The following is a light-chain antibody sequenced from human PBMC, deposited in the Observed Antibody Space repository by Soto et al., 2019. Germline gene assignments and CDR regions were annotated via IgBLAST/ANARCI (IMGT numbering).Light chain of an antibody. V-gene: IGLV2-11*01. J-gene: IGLJ1*01. CDR3: CSFVGTYTHYV. Sequence: QSVLTQPRSVSGSPGQSVTISCTGTSGDVGGYNFVSWYQQHPGKAPKLMIYDVNRRPSGVPGRFSGSKSGNTASLTISGLQAEDEADYYSCSFVGTYTHYVFRTGTNVPVL. CDR1: SGDVGGYNF. CDR2: DVN.